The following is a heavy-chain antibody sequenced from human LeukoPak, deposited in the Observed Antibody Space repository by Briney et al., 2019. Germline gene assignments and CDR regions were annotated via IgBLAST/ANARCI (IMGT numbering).Heavy chain of an antibody. J-gene: IGHJ6*03. CDR1: GYTLTELS. V-gene: IGHV1-24*01. CDR2: FDPEDGET. Sequence: ASVKVSCKVSGYTLTELSMHWVRQAPGKGLEWMGGFDPEDGETIYAQKFQGRVTMTEDTSTDTAYMELSSMRSEDTAVYYCARAGLSHYMYYYYMDGWGKGTTVTVSS. D-gene: IGHD4-11*01. CDR3: ARAGLSHYMYYYYMDG.